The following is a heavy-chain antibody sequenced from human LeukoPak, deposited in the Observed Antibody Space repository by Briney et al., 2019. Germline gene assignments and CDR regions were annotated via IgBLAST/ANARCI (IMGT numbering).Heavy chain of an antibody. CDR3: ARDPATVTSYFDY. D-gene: IGHD4-17*01. Sequence: GMSLRLSCALSGFRRYGMHWVRQGPGQGLEGVAAIQYDGSKKYYADPVKGRFIIFRDDSKNTVDLQMNSLRADDTAVYYCARDPATVTSYFDYWGQGNLVTVSS. V-gene: IGHV3-33*05. CDR2: IQYDGSKK. CDR1: GFRRYG. J-gene: IGHJ4*02.